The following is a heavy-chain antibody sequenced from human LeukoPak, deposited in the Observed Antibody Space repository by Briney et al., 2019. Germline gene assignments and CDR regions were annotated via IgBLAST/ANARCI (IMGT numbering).Heavy chain of an antibody. Sequence: SETLSLTCTVSGGSISSYYWSWIRQPPGKGLEWIGYIYYSGSTNYNPSLKSRVTISVDTSKNQFSLKLSSVTAADTAVYYCARLSQGSFIDYWGQGTLVTVSS. J-gene: IGHJ4*02. CDR2: IYYSGST. V-gene: IGHV4-59*08. CDR3: ARLSQGSFIDY. CDR1: GGSISSYY. D-gene: IGHD2/OR15-2a*01.